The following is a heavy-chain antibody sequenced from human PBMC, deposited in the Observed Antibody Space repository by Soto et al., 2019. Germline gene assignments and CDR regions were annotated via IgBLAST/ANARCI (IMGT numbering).Heavy chain of an antibody. CDR2: ISSSSGST. CDR1: GFTFSTYA. CDR3: AKQPLKVPPRFDD. J-gene: IGHJ4*02. V-gene: IGHV3-23*01. Sequence: EVQLLESGGGLVQPGGSLRLSCAASGFTFSTYAMAWVRQAPGTGLEWVSSISSSSGSTFYADSVKGRFTISRDNSENTLSLQMNSLRAEDTAVYYCAKQPLKVPPRFDDWGQGTLVTVSS.